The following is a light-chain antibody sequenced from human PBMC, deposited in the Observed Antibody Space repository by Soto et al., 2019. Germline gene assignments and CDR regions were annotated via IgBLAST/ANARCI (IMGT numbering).Light chain of an antibody. CDR2: GAS. CDR1: QSVSSN. Sequence: EIVMTQSPATLSVSPGDRATLSCRASQSVSSNLVWYQQKPGQAPRLLISGASTRAPGVPARFSGSGSETEFTLTISSLQSEDFAVYYCQQYDNWRTFGQGTKVEIK. V-gene: IGKV3-15*01. J-gene: IGKJ1*01. CDR3: QQYDNWRT.